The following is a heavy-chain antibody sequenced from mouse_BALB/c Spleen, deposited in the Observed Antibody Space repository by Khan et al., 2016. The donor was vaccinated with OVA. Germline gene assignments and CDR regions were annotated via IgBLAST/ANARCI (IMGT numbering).Heavy chain of an antibody. CDR2: IDPSDSET. CDR1: GYTFTSYW. Sequence: QVQLQQPGAELVRPGASVKLSCKASGYTFTSYWMNWEKQRPGQGLEWIGMIDPSDSETHYNQIFKDKATLTVDKSSSTAYMQLSSLTSEDSAVYYCARREKYGYDPSWFAYWGQGTLVTVSA. V-gene: IGHV1-61*01. D-gene: IGHD2-2*01. J-gene: IGHJ3*01. CDR3: ARREKYGYDPSWFAY.